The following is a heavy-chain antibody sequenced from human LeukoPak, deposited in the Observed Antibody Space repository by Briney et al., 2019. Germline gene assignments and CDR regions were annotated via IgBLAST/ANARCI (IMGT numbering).Heavy chain of an antibody. CDR2: INWNGGST. D-gene: IGHD5-18*01. CDR1: GFTFDDYG. J-gene: IGHJ4*02. V-gene: IGHV3-20*04. Sequence: GGSLRLSCAASGFTFDDYGMSWVRQAPGKGLEWVSGINWNGGSTGYADSVKGRFTISRDNAKNSLYLQKNSLRAEDTALYYCARDDLRGYSYGLGSFDYWGQGTLVTVSS. CDR3: ARDDLRGYSYGLGSFDY.